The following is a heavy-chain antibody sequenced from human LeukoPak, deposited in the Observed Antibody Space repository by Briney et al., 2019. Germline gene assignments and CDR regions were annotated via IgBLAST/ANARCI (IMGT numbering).Heavy chain of an antibody. D-gene: IGHD2-2*01. Sequence: ASVKVSCKVSGYTLTELSMHWVRQAPGKGLEWMGGFDPEDGETIYAQKFQGRVTMTKDTSTDTAYMELSSLRSEDTAVYYCATDRYCSSNSCFRAFDYWGQGTLVTVSS. J-gene: IGHJ4*02. CDR1: GYTLTELS. CDR2: FDPEDGET. CDR3: ATDRYCSSNSCFRAFDY. V-gene: IGHV1-24*01.